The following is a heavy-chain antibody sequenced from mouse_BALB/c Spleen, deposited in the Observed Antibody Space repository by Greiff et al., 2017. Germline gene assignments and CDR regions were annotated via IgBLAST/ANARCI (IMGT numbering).Heavy chain of an antibody. CDR2: ISIYYDNT. V-gene: IGHV1-67*01. J-gene: IGHJ1*01. Sequence: QVQLQQSGPELVRPGESVKISCKGSGYTFNDYAMHWVKQSHAKSLEWIGVISIYYDNTNYNQKFKGKATMTVDKSSSTAYMELARLTSEDSAIYYCARSIYGSSYGTHWYFDVWGAGTTVTVSS. CDR1: GYTFNDYA. CDR3: ARSIYGSSYGTHWYFDV. D-gene: IGHD1-1*01.